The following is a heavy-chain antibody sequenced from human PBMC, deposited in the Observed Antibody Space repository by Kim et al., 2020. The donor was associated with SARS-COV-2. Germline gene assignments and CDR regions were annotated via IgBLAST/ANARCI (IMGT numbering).Heavy chain of an antibody. CDR1: GYTFTSYA. CDR3: ARLLWFGELSPRSDAFDI. V-gene: IGHV1-3*01. J-gene: IGHJ3*02. D-gene: IGHD3-10*01. CDR2: INAGNGNT. Sequence: ASVKVSCKASGYTFTSYAMHWVRQAPGQRLEWMGWINAGNGNTKYSQKFQGRVTITRDTSAITAYMELSNLRSEDTAVYYCARLLWFGELSPRSDAFDIWGQGTMVTVSS.